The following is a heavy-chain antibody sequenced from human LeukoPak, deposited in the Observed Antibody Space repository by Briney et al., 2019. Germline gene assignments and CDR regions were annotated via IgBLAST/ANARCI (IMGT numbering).Heavy chain of an antibody. V-gene: IGHV3-23*01. D-gene: IGHD3-10*01. CDR3: AKEFGEFPVNLNPFDY. Sequence: RSGGSLRLSCAASGFTFSSYAMSRVRQAPGKGLEWVSAISGSGGSTYYADSVKGRFTISRDNSKNTLYLQMNSLRAEDTAVYYCAKEFGEFPVNLNPFDYWGQGTLVTVSS. CDR2: ISGSGGST. J-gene: IGHJ4*02. CDR1: GFTFSSYA.